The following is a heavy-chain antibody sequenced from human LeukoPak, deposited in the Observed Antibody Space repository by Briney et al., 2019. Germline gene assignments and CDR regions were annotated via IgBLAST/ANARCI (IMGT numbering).Heavy chain of an antibody. D-gene: IGHD3-10*01. V-gene: IGHV1-2*02. CDR1: GYIFTDYY. Sequence: ASVKVSCKASGYIFTDYYMHWVRQAPGQGLEWMGWINPNSGGTNYAQKFQGRVTMTRDTSISTAYMELSRLRSDDTAVYYCARVLGSGSFYAYWGQGTLVTVSS. CDR3: ARVLGSGSFYAY. J-gene: IGHJ4*02. CDR2: INPNSGGT.